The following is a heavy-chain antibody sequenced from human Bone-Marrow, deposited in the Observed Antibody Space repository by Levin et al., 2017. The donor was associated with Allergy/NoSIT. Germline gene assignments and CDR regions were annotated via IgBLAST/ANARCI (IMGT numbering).Heavy chain of an antibody. D-gene: IGHD6-25*01. J-gene: IGHJ4*02. V-gene: IGHV3-23*01. CDR3: AKEATAAGEGRVDY. CDR2: ISGSGGIR. CDR1: RFTFNTYA. Sequence: GSLRLSCSASRFTFNTYAMSWVRQAPGKGLEWVSVISGSGGIRYYSDSVKGRFTISRDNSKNTPYLPMKSLRADDTAVYYCAKEATAAGEGRVDYWGQGTLVIVSS.